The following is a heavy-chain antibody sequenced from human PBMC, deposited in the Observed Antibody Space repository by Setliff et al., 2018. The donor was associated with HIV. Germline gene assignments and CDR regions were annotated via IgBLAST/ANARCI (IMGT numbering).Heavy chain of an antibody. V-gene: IGHV3-48*03. CDR3: ARGSLRGVLALGMDV. Sequence: GWSLRLSCAASGFMFNIYEMNWVRQAPGKGLEWVSYISSGSVNIFYADSVKGRFTISRDNAKNSLYLQMNSLRAEDTAIYYCARGSLRGVLALGMDVWGQGTTVTVSS. D-gene: IGHD3-10*01. CDR1: GFMFNIYE. CDR2: ISSGSVNI. J-gene: IGHJ6*02.